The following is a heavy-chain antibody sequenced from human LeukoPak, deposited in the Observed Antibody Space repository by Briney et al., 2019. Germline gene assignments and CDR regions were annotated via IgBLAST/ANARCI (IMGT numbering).Heavy chain of an antibody. CDR1: GFTVSSNY. V-gene: IGHV3-66*01. D-gene: IGHD6-19*01. CDR2: IYSGGST. CDR3: ARNLYSSGLDAFDI. J-gene: IGHJ3*02. Sequence: GGSLRLSCAASGFTVSSNYMSWVRQAPGKGLEWVSVIYSGGSTYYADSVKGRFTISRDNSKNTLYLQMNSLRAEDTAVYYCARNLYSSGLDAFDIWGQGTMATVSS.